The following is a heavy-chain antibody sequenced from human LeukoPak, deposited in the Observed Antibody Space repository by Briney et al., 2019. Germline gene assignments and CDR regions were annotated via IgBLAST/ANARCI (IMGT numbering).Heavy chain of an antibody. CDR3: AKDPTARGIAVADPFDY. D-gene: IGHD6-19*01. CDR1: GFTFSSYA. Sequence: PGGSLRLSCAASGFTFSSYAMSWVRQAPGKGLEWVSAISGSGGSTYYADSVKGRFTISRDNSKNTLYLQMNSLRAEDTAVYYCAKDPTARGIAVADPFDYWGQGTLVTVSS. J-gene: IGHJ4*02. CDR2: ISGSGGST. V-gene: IGHV3-23*01.